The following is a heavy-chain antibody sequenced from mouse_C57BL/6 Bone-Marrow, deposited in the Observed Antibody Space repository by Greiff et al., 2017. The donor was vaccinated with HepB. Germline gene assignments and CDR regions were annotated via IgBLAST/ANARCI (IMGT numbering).Heavy chain of an antibody. CDR3: AIPKDGYYWYFDV. D-gene: IGHD2-3*01. Sequence: EVQLQESGGGLVQPGGSLKLSCAASGFTFSDYYMYWVRQTPEKRLEWVAYISNGGGSTYYPETVKGRFTISRDNAKNTLYLQMSRLKSEDTAMYYCAIPKDGYYWYFDVWGTGTTVTVSS. V-gene: IGHV5-12*01. J-gene: IGHJ1*03. CDR2: ISNGGGST. CDR1: GFTFSDYY.